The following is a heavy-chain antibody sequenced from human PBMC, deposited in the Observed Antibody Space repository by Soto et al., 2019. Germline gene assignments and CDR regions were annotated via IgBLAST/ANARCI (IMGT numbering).Heavy chain of an antibody. CDR1: GASIGRGGYY. CDR3: ARDQGGDLDY. J-gene: IGHJ4*02. CDR2: IHFSGES. V-gene: IGHV4-31*03. Sequence: SETLSLTCTVSGASIGRGGYYWTWIRQHPGKALEWMGHIHFSGESNYNPSLMGRLTMSIDTSTNQFSLNLAAVTAADTAMYYCARDQGGDLDYWGQGTLVTVS.